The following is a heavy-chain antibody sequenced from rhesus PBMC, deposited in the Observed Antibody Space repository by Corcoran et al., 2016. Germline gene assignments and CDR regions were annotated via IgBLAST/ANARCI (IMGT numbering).Heavy chain of an antibody. V-gene: IGHV4S9*01. CDR2: SYGSSAST. Sequence: QVQLQESGPGLVKPSETLSLTCAVSGGSISDNYYWNWIRQPPGKGLEWIGNSYGSSASTYSNPSLKSRVTISKDTSKNQFSLKLSSVTAADTAVYYCASGHGSLDVWGRGVLVTVSS. J-gene: IGHJ5-2*02. CDR3: ASGHGSLDV. CDR1: GGSISDNYY.